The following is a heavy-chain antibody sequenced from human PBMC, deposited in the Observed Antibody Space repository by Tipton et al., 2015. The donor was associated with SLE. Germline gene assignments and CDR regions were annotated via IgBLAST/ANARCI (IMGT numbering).Heavy chain of an antibody. J-gene: IGHJ6*03. CDR3: AKDLYMDV. CDR2: INWNGGST. CDR1: GFTFSSYA. V-gene: IGHV3-20*04. Sequence: SLRLSCSASGFTFSSYAMHWVRQAPGKGLEWVSGINWNGGSTGYADSVKGRFTISRDNAKNSLYLQMNSLRAEDTAVYCCAKDLYMDVWGKGTTVTVSS.